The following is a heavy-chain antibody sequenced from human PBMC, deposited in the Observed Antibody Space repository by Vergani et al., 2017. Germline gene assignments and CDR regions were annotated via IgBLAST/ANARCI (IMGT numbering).Heavy chain of an antibody. CDR1: SFKLGDYG. CDR2: TWYEGNNN. V-gene: IGHV3-33*01. D-gene: IGHD5-24*01. CDR3: ARKTRDTPSSLDY. Sequence: QVQLVESGGGVVQPGRSLRLSCTPSSFKLGDYGMHWVRQAPGRGLEWVSMTWYEGNNNYYADSVKGRFTISKDISKNTLYLQMNSLRGDATAVYYCARKTRDTPSSLDYWGQGTLVTVSS. J-gene: IGHJ4*02.